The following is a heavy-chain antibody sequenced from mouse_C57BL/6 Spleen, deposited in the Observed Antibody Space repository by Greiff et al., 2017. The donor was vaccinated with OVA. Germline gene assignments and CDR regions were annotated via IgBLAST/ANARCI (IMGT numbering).Heavy chain of an antibody. V-gene: IGHV1-12*01. CDR1: GYTFTSYT. CDR2: IYPGNGDT. J-gene: IGHJ2*01. D-gene: IGHD1-1*01. Sequence: QVQLQQSGAELVRPGASVKMSCKASGYTFTSYTMHWVKQTPRQGLEWIGAIYPGNGDTSYNQKFKGKATLTVDKSSSTAYMQLSSLTSEDSAVYYCAIIYYYGSSYDYWGQGTTLTVSS. CDR3: AIIYYYGSSYDY.